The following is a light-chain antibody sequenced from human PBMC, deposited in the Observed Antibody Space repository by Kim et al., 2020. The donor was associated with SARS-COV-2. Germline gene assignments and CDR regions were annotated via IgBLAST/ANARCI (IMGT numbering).Light chain of an antibody. Sequence: SYELTQPPSVSVSPGQTASITCSGDKLGDKYACWYQQRPGQSPVLVIFQDNKRPSGIPERFSGSNSGNTATLTISGTQAMDEADYYCQAWDSSIEGVFGT. J-gene: IGLJ1*01. CDR3: QAWDSSIEGV. CDR1: KLGDKY. V-gene: IGLV3-1*01. CDR2: QDN.